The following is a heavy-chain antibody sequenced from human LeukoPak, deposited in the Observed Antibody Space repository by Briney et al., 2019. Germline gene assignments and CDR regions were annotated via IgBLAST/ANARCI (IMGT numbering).Heavy chain of an antibody. CDR3: ARCNYYDSSGYPTSFEN. Sequence: GGSLRLSCAASGFTFGSYWMTWVRQAPGEGLEWVANIKQDESEKYYVDSVRGRFTISRDNAKNSLYLQMNSLRAEDTAVYYCARCNYYDSSGYPTSFENWGQGTLVTVSS. CDR2: IKQDESEK. CDR1: GFTFGSYW. J-gene: IGHJ4*02. D-gene: IGHD3-22*01. V-gene: IGHV3-7*01.